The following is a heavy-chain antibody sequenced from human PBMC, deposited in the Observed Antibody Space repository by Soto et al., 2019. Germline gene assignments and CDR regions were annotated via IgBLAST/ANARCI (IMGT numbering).Heavy chain of an antibody. CDR1: GASISSDNR. V-gene: IGHV4-4*02. CDR3: AKKVPAALRLYYFFGLDV. J-gene: IGHJ6*02. CDR2: ISQSGTT. Sequence: QVQLQESGPGLVKPSGTLSLTSAVSGASISSDNRWTWVRQPPGEGLEWIGEISQSGTTKYNPSLASRFTISVDKSKNQFSLRLTSMTAADTAVYYCAKKVPAALRLYYFFGLDVWGQGTTVTVSS. D-gene: IGHD2-15*01.